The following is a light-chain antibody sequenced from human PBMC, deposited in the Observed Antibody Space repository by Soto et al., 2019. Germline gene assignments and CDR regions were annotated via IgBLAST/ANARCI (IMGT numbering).Light chain of an antibody. CDR3: QQYGGSPRT. Sequence: EIVMTQSPATLAVSPGERSTLSCRASQSFSSNLAWYQQKPGQAPRLLIYGASTRATGIPDRFSGSGSGTDFTLTISKLEPEDFAVYHCQQYGGSPRTFGQGTKVDIK. CDR1: QSFSSN. J-gene: IGKJ1*01. CDR2: GAS. V-gene: IGKV3-20*01.